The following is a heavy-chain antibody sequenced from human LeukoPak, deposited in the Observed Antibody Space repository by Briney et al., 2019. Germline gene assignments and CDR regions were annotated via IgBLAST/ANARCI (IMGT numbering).Heavy chain of an antibody. J-gene: IGHJ4*02. CDR2: ISGSGGIT. D-gene: IGHD6-19*01. CDR1: GYTFSSYA. V-gene: IGHV3-23*01. CDR3: AKGGPRGYSSGWYPY. Sequence: GGSLRLPCAASGYTFSSYAMSWVRQAPGKGLEWVSAISGSGGITYYADSVKGRFTISRDNSKNTLYLQMNSLRAEDTAVYYCAKGGPRGYSSGWYPYWGQGTLVTVSS.